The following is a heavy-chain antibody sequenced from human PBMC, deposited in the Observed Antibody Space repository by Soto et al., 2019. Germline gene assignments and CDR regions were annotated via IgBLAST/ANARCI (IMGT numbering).Heavy chain of an antibody. CDR3: AEDFGGRKYCSGGTCYPDD. CDR2: ISGSGGST. J-gene: IGHJ4*02. CDR1: GFTFSSNA. D-gene: IGHD2-15*01. Sequence: EVQLLESGGGLVQPGGSLRLSCAASGFTFSSNAMSWVRQAPGKGLEWVSTISGSGGSTYYADSVKGRFTISRDNSKNTLYLQMSSLRAEDTAVYYCAEDFGGRKYCSGGTCYPDDWGQGTLVTVSS. V-gene: IGHV3-23*01.